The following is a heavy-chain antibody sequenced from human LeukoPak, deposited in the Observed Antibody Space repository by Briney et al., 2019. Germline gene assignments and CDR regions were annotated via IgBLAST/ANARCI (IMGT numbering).Heavy chain of an antibody. Sequence: SVKVSCKASGGTFSRFTISWVRQAPGQGFEWMGGITPIFGTANFAQKFQGRVSITADGSTSTAFMELSSLRSEDTAVYYCARESHVERDDFWGQGTLITVSS. CDR3: ARESHVERDDF. V-gene: IGHV1-69*13. CDR1: GGTFSRFT. CDR2: ITPIFGTA. J-gene: IGHJ4*02. D-gene: IGHD1-1*01.